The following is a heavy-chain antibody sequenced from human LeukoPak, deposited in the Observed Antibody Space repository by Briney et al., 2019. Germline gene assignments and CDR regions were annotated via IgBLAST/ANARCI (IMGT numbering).Heavy chain of an antibody. CDR3: ARGGHYDYVWGRYRQKDGFDY. D-gene: IGHD3-16*02. CDR2: IPYDGSNK. J-gene: IGHJ4*02. V-gene: IGHV3-30*03. Sequence: PGRSLRLSCAASGFTFSSYGMHWVRQAPGKGLEWVAVIPYDGSNKYYADSVKGRFTISRDNSKNTLYLQMNSLRAEDTAVYYCARGGHYDYVWGRYRQKDGFDYWGQGTLVTVSS. CDR1: GFTFSSYG.